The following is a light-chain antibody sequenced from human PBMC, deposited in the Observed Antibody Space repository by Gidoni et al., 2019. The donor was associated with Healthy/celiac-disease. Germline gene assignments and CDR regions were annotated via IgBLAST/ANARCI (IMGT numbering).Light chain of an antibody. CDR2: AAS. Sequence: DLQLPQSPSSLSASVGDRVTITCRASQSISSYLNWYQQKPGKAPKLLIYAASSLQSGVPSRLSGSGSGTDVTLTISSLQPEDFATYYCQQSYSTPRTFGQXTKVEIK. CDR1: QSISSY. CDR3: QQSYSTPRT. J-gene: IGKJ1*01. V-gene: IGKV1-39*01.